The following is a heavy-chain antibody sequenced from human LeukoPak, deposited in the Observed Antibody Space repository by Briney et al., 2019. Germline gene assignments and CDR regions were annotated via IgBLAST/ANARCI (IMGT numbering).Heavy chain of an antibody. J-gene: IGHJ5*02. CDR3: ARDIDRVFNWFDP. V-gene: IGHV1-3*01. CDR2: INAGNGNT. D-gene: IGHD6-13*01. Sequence: ASVKVSCKASGYIFNSYAMHWVRQAPGQRLEWMGWINAGNGNTKYSQKFQGRVTITRDTSATTVYMELSSLRSEDTAVYYCARDIDRVFNWFDPWGQGTLVTVSS. CDR1: GYIFNSYA.